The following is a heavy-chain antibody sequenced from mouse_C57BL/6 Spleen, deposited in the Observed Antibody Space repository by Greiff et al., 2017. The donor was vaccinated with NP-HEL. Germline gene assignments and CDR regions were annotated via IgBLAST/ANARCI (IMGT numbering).Heavy chain of an antibody. D-gene: IGHD2-5*01. Sequence: VQLQPPGAALVRPGSSVKLSCQASGYTFPSYWMHLVKQRPIQGLEWIGNIDPSDSETHYNQKFKDKATLTVDKSSSTAYMQLSSLTSEDSAVYYCARFDYSNFDYWGQGTTLTVSS. V-gene: IGHV1-52*01. CDR1: GYTFPSYW. CDR3: ARFDYSNFDY. J-gene: IGHJ2*01. CDR2: IDPSDSET.